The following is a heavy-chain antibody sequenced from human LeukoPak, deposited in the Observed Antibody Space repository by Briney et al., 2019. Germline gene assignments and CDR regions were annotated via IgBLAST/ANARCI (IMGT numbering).Heavy chain of an antibody. Sequence: GGSLRLSCAASGFTFSSYAISWVRQAPGQGLEWMGWISAYNGNTNYAQKLQGRVTMTTDTSTSTAYMELRSLRSDDTAVYYCAREGNVWSAGNFDYWGQGTLVTVSS. D-gene: IGHD3-10*01. CDR3: AREGNVWSAGNFDY. CDR2: ISAYNGNT. CDR1: GFTFSSYA. J-gene: IGHJ4*02. V-gene: IGHV1-18*01.